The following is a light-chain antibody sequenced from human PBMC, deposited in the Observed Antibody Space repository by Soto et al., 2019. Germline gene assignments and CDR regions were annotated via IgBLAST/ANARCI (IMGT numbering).Light chain of an antibody. CDR1: QSISGW. J-gene: IGKJ1*01. Sequence: DIQMTQSPSTLSASVGDRVTITCRASQSISGWLAWYQQKPGKAPKLLIYDASSLESGVPSRFSGSGSGTEFTLTISSLQPDDFATYYCQQSYSFPRTFGQGTKVDIK. V-gene: IGKV1-5*01. CDR3: QQSYSFPRT. CDR2: DAS.